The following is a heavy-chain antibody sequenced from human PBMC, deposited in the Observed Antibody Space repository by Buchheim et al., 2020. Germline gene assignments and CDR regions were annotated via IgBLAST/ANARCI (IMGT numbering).Heavy chain of an antibody. CDR2: ISYDGANK. CDR1: GFTFNNDA. CDR3: SGGGGLVLAYAMDV. J-gene: IGHJ6*02. D-gene: IGHD2-15*01. Sequence: QVQVVESGGGVVQPGRSLRLSCTASGFTFNNDALHWVRQAPGKGLEWVALISYDGANKYYAESVKGRFTISRDNSKNTVSLQMDSLTTEDSAVYYCSGGGGLVLAYAMDVWGQGTT. V-gene: IGHV3-30-3*01.